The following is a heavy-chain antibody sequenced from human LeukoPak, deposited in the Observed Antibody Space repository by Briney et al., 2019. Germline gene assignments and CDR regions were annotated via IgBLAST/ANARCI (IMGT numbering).Heavy chain of an antibody. Sequence: SETQSLTCTVSGGSISNYYWSWIRQPPGKGLEWIGYIYYSGSTNYNPSLKSRVTISVDTSKNQFSLKLSSVTAADTAVYYCARGLERGPYYYFYYMGVWGKGTTVTVSS. J-gene: IGHJ6*03. CDR2: IYYSGST. V-gene: IGHV4-59*01. CDR1: GGSISNYY. D-gene: IGHD1-1*01. CDR3: ARGLERGPYYYFYYMGV.